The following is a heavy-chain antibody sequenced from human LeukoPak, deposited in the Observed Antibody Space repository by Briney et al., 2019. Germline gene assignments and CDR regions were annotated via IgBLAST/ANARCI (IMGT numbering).Heavy chain of an antibody. Sequence: ASVKVSCKAAGYTFIGYYMHWVRQAPGQGLEWMGWINPNSGNTGYAQKFQGRVTMTRNTSISTAYMELSSLRSEDTAVYYCARLPRAAAAAGRNWFDPWGQGTLVTVSS. J-gene: IGHJ5*02. CDR1: GYTFIGYY. CDR3: ARLPRAAAAAGRNWFDP. D-gene: IGHD6-13*01. CDR2: INPNSGNT. V-gene: IGHV1-8*02.